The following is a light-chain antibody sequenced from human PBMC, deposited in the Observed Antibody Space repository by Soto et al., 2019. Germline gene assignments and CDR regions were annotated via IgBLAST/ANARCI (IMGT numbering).Light chain of an antibody. CDR1: QSISNY. J-gene: IGKJ5*01. V-gene: IGKV1-39*01. CDR2: AAS. Sequence: DIQMTQSPSSLSASVGDRVTIPCRASQSISNYLNWYQQKPGKAPKLLIYAASSLQSGVPSRFSGSGSGTDVTLTISSLQPEDFATYYCQQSYSTSITFGQGTRLEIK. CDR3: QQSYSTSIT.